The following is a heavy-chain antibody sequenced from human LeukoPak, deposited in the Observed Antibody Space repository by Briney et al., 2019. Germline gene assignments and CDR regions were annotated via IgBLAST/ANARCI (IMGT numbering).Heavy chain of an antibody. V-gene: IGHV3-23*01. D-gene: IGHD3-9*01. CDR1: GFIFSNYA. CDR3: AKWGDYDVLTGYYVSDF. J-gene: IGHJ4*02. Sequence: QHGGSLRLSCAASGFIFSNYAMYWVRQAPGKGLEWVSAISGRSDNTYYADSVKGRFTLSRDSSKNTLYLQMNSLRADDTAVYYCAKWGDYDVLTGYYVSDFWGQGTLVIVSS. CDR2: ISGRSDNT.